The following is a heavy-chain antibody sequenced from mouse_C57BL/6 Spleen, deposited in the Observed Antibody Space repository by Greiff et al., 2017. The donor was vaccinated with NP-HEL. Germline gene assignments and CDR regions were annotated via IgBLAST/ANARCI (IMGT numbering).Heavy chain of an antibody. CDR3: ARWFDYAMDY. CDR1: GFTFSSYG. J-gene: IGHJ4*01. D-gene: IGHD2-2*01. V-gene: IGHV5-6*01. CDR2: ISSGGSYT. Sequence: EVKLMESGGDLVKPGGSLKLSCAASGFTFSSYGMSWVRQTPDKRLEWVATISSGGSYTYYPDSVKGRFTISRYNAKNTLYLQMSILKSEDTAMYYCARWFDYAMDYWGQGTSVTVSS.